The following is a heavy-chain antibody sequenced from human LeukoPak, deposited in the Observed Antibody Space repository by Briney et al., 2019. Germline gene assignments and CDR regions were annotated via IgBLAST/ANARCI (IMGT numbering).Heavy chain of an antibody. Sequence: GRSLRLSCAASGFTFSSYGMHWVRQAPGKGLEWVAVISYDGSNKYYADSVKGRFTVPRDNSKNTLYLQMNSLRAEDTAVYYCANNGYSSSWFFDYWGQGTLVTVSS. CDR2: ISYDGSNK. CDR3: ANNGYSSSWFFDY. J-gene: IGHJ4*02. V-gene: IGHV3-30*18. D-gene: IGHD6-13*01. CDR1: GFTFSSYG.